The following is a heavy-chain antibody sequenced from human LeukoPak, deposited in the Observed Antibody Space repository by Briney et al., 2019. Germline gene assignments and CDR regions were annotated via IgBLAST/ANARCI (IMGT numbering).Heavy chain of an antibody. CDR3: VRGVTRGYIYAD. CDR2: IYYSGST. V-gene: IGHV4-39*07. D-gene: IGHD5-18*01. Sequence: SETLSLTCTVSGGSISSSSYYWGWIRQPPGKGLEWIGSIYYSGSTYYNPSLKSRVTISVGTSKNQFSLKLSSVTAADTAVYFCVRGVTRGYIYADWGQGTLVTVSS. J-gene: IGHJ4*02. CDR1: GGSISSSSYY.